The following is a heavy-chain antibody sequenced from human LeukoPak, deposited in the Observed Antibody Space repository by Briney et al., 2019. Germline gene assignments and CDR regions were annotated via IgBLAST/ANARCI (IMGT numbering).Heavy chain of an antibody. D-gene: IGHD2-2*02. Sequence: GGSLRLSCAASGFSFSSYWMNWVRQAPGKGLEWVAKINQDGSEKYFVDSVKGRFTISRDNAKNSLYLQMNRLRAEDTAVYYCARDWCRSTSCYMRYGMDLWGQGTTVTVSS. CDR3: ARDWCRSTSCYMRYGMDL. V-gene: IGHV3-7*01. CDR1: GFSFSSYW. CDR2: INQDGSEK. J-gene: IGHJ6*02.